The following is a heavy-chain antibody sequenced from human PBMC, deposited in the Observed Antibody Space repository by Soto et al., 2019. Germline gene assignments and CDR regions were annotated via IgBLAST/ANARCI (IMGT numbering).Heavy chain of an antibody. CDR3: AREGYGYGYRDFGS. D-gene: IGHD5-18*01. V-gene: IGHV4-30-4*01. J-gene: IGHJ4*02. Sequence: SETLSLTCTVSGGSISSGNYYWSWIRQPPGEGLERIGYIYSSGSTYYNPSLKSRPSISIDTSKNHFSPKLTSATAAATAVYYCAREGYGYGYRDFGSWGRGTLVTVSS. CDR2: IYSSGST. CDR1: GGSISSGNYY.